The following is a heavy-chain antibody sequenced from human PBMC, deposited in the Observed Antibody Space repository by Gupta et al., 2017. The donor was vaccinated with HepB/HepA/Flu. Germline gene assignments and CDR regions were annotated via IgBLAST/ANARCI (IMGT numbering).Heavy chain of an antibody. CDR1: GFTFSSYG. CDR2: IWYDGSNK. Sequence: QVQLVESGGGVVQPGRSLRLSCAASGFTFSSYGMHWVRQAPGKGLEWVAVIWYDGSNKYYADSVKGRFTISRDNSKNTLYLQMNSLRAEDTAVYYCARDERRLYSGSYIGLMDVWGQGTTVTVSS. V-gene: IGHV3-33*01. D-gene: IGHD1-26*01. J-gene: IGHJ6*02. CDR3: ARDERRLYSGSYIGLMDV.